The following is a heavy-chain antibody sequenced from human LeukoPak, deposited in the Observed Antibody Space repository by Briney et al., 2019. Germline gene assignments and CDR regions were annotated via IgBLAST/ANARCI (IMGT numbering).Heavy chain of an antibody. Sequence: PGGSLRLSCAASGFTFSSYAMHWVRQAPGKGLEWVAVISYDGSNKYYADSVKGRFTISRDNSKNTLYLQMNSLRAEDTAVYYCAKPLRVVVPAAIEWGYWGQGTLVTVSS. CDR2: ISYDGSNK. J-gene: IGHJ4*02. CDR3: AKPLRVVVPAAIEWGY. CDR1: GFTFSSYA. V-gene: IGHV3-30-3*02. D-gene: IGHD2-2*01.